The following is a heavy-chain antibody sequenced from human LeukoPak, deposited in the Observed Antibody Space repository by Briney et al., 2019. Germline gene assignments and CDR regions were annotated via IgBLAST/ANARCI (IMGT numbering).Heavy chain of an antibody. J-gene: IGHJ4*02. CDR2: ISWDGVGT. CDR1: GFTFHDYS. CDR3: ARVHRDGYNYPDF. Sequence: GGSLRLSCAASGFTFHDYSMHWVRQAPGKGLEWVSLISWDGVGTYYADSVKGRFTISRDNSKNSLYLQMNTLRTEDTALYYCARVHRDGYNYPDFWGQGTLVTVSS. V-gene: IGHV3-43*01. D-gene: IGHD5-24*01.